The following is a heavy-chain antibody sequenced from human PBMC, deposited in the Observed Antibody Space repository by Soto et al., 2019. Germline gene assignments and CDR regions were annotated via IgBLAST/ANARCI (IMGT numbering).Heavy chain of an antibody. CDR1: GGSISPYY. Sequence: SETLSLTCSVSGGSISPYYWSWIRQPPGKGLEWIGYIYYSGSTNYNPSLKSRVTISVNTSKNQFSLRLSSVTAADTAVYYCARLTASISTGATYFQDWGQGALVTVSS. J-gene: IGHJ1*01. D-gene: IGHD1-1*01. V-gene: IGHV4-59*08. CDR2: IYYSGST. CDR3: ARLTASISTGATYFQD.